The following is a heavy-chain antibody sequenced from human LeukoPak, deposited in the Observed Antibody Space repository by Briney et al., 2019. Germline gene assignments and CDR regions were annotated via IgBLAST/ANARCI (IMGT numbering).Heavy chain of an antibody. Sequence: SETLSLTCTVSGGSISSSSYYRGWIRQPPGKGLEWIGSIYYSENTYYNPSLKSRVTIFVDTSKNQFSLKLSSVTAADTAVYYCAREPPAGYYGSGGIDYWGQGTLVTVSS. D-gene: IGHD3-10*01. V-gene: IGHV4-39*02. J-gene: IGHJ4*02. CDR3: AREPPAGYYGSGGIDY. CDR2: IYYSENT. CDR1: GGSISSSSYY.